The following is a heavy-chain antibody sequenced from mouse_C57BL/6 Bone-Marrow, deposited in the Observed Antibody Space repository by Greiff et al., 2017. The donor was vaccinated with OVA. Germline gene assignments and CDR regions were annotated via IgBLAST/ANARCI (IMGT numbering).Heavy chain of an antibody. CDR3: ARVGSGTLFDY. CDR2: IYPRSGNT. Sequence: QVQLKESGAELARPGASVKLSCKASGYTFTSYGISWVKQRTGQGLEWIGEIYPRSGNTYYNEKFKGKATLTADKSSSTAYMELRSLTSEDSAVYFCARVGSGTLFDYWGQGTTLTVSS. J-gene: IGHJ2*01. D-gene: IGHD4-1*01. CDR1: GYTFTSYG. V-gene: IGHV1-81*01.